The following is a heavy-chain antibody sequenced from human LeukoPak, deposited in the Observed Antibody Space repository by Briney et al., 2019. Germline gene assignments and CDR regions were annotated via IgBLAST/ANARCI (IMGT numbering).Heavy chain of an antibody. V-gene: IGHV3-7*01. Sequence: GGSLRLSCAASGFTFRDHWKSWVRQAPGKGLKWLATMNEDGSGTYYVDSVTGRFTISSDNAKNSLFLQMNSLRAEDTAVYYCAGGDLRDWGQGAQVTVSS. CDR1: GFTFRDHW. J-gene: IGHJ4*02. CDR3: AGGDLRD. CDR2: MNEDGSGT.